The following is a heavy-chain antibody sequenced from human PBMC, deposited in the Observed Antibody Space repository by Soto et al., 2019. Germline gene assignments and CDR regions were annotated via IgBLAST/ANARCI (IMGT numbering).Heavy chain of an antibody. Sequence: XSVKGSCKGFVYSFMKYGINWVRQAPGQGLEWVGWISPYSGYTHSAQKFHGRLTLTTDTAASTAYMELRILRSADTALYYCAREASVLIPAAQPSRFDCWGQGTLVTVSS. V-gene: IGHV1-18*01. D-gene: IGHD2-2*01. CDR3: AREASVLIPAAQPSRFDC. CDR2: ISPYSGYT. J-gene: IGHJ4*02. CDR1: VYSFMKYG.